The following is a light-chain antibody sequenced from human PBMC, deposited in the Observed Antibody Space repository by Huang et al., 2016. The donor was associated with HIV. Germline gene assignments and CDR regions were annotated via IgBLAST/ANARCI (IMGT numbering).Light chain of an antibody. J-gene: IGKJ1*01. CDR1: QSLLNSKGYNY. CDR3: MQALQTPRT. Sequence: DIVMTQSPLSLPVTPGEPASISCRSSQSLLNSKGYNYLDWYLQKPGQSPQLLIYLGSNRASGVPDRFSGSGSGTDFRLKISRVEAEDIGIYYCMQALQTPRTFGQGTKVEIK. CDR2: LGS. V-gene: IGKV2-28*01.